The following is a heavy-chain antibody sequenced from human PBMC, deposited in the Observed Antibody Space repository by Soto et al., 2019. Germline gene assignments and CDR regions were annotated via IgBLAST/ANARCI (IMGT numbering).Heavy chain of an antibody. CDR2: INHSGST. V-gene: IGHV4-34*01. J-gene: IGHJ5*02. CDR3: ARGCWWYYDSSGLFTGGNWFDP. D-gene: IGHD3-22*01. CDR1: GGSFSGYY. Sequence: SETLSLTCAVYGGSFSGYYWSWIRQPPGKGLEWIGEINHSGSTNYNPFLKSRVTISVDTSKNQFSLKLSSVTAADTAVYYCARGCWWYYDSSGLFTGGNWFDPWGQGTLVTVSS.